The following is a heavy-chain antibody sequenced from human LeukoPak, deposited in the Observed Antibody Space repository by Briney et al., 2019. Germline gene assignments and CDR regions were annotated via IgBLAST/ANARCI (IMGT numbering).Heavy chain of an antibody. CDR2: INPNSGGT. D-gene: IGHD6-13*01. V-gene: IGHV1-2*02. J-gene: IGHJ4*02. Sequence: ASVKVSCKASGYTFTGYYMHWVRQAPGQGLEWMGWINPNSGGTNYAQKFQGRVTMTRDTSISTACMELSRLRSDDTAVYYWALSSSWYVNGLDYWGQGTLVTVSS. CDR1: GYTFTGYY. CDR3: ALSSSWYVNGLDY.